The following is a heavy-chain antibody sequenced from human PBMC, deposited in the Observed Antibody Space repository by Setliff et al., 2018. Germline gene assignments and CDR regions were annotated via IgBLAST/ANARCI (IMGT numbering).Heavy chain of an antibody. J-gene: IGHJ4*02. CDR3: AKSSGSSSSTNLEY. CDR1: GFTFFSYT. Sequence: GGSLSLYCTTSGFTFFSYTMNWVRQAPGKGLEWVSAITDDGGTTHYAGSVKGRFTIARDNSNSTLYLQMNSLRVEDTALYYCAKSSGSSSSTNLEYLGPGTLVTVSS. CDR2: ITDDGGTT. D-gene: IGHD6-6*01. V-gene: IGHV3-23*01.